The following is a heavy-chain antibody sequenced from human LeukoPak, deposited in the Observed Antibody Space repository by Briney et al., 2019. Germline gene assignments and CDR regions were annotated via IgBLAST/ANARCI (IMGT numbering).Heavy chain of an antibody. CDR3: ARGSFSAMATIDHFDY. Sequence: PSETLSLTCTVSGYSISSGYYWGWIRPPPGKGLEWIGSMSHSGSTYHNPSLKSRGTISVDTAKKQISLKLSSVTAADTAVDYCARGSFSAMATIDHFDYWGQGNLVTVSS. D-gene: IGHD5-24*01. J-gene: IGHJ4*02. CDR1: GYSISSGYY. CDR2: MSHSGST. V-gene: IGHV4-38-2*02.